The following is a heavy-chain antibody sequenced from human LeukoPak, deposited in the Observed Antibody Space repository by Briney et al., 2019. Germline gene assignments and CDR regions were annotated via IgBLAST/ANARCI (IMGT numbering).Heavy chain of an antibody. J-gene: IGHJ3*02. CDR2: IYHSGST. D-gene: IGHD6-19*01. CDR1: GGSITSSNW. Sequence: SETLSLTCAVSGGSITSSNWWSWVRQAPGKRPEWIGEIYHSGSTSYTPSLKSRLTISVDKSKNQFSLELRSVTAADTAIYYCTRPAVADAFDIWGPGTMVTVSS. CDR3: TRPAVADAFDI. V-gene: IGHV4-4*02.